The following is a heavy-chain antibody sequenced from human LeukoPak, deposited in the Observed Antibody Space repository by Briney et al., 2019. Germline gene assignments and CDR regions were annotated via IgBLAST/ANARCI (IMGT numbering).Heavy chain of an antibody. CDR2: INPNSGGT. CDR1: GYTFTDYY. CDR3: ARDPYDSSGYTLDY. Sequence: ASVKVSCKASGYTFTDYYMHWVRQAPGQGLERMGWINPNSGGTNYAQKFQGRVTMTRDTSIRTAYMELSRLRSDDTAVYYCARDPYDSSGYTLDYWGQGTLVTVSS. V-gene: IGHV1-2*02. J-gene: IGHJ4*02. D-gene: IGHD3-22*01.